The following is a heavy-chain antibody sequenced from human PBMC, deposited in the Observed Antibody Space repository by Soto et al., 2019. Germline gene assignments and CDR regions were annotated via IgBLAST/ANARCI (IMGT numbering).Heavy chain of an antibody. CDR2: IKQSGST. Sequence: SETLSLTCAVYGGSFSNHYWSWVRQSPGKGLEWIGEIKQSGSTNYNPSLTSRVTISIDTSKNQFSLKLSSLTAADTALYYCARESAGFFWSGYYSFDSWGQGTLVTVSS. CDR1: GGSFSNHY. V-gene: IGHV4-34*01. CDR3: ARESAGFFWSGYYSFDS. J-gene: IGHJ4*02. D-gene: IGHD3-3*01.